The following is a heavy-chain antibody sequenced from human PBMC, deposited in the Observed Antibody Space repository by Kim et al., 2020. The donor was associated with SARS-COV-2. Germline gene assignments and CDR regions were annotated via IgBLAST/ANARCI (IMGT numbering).Heavy chain of an antibody. J-gene: IGHJ6*02. CDR2: IWYDGSNK. V-gene: IGHV3-33*08. Sequence: GGSLRLSCAASGFTFSSYGMLWVRQAPGKGLEWVAVIWYDGSNKYYADSVKGRFTISRDNSKNTLYLQMNSLRAEDTAVYYCARDHVDKVGKQLAPPYYGMDVWGQGTTVTVSS. CDR1: GFTFSSYG. D-gene: IGHD6-6*01. CDR3: ARDHVDKVGKQLAPPYYGMDV.